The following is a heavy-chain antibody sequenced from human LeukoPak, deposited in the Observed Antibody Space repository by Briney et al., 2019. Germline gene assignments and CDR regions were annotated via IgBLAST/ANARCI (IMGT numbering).Heavy chain of an antibody. CDR1: GGSISSGSYS. CDR2: IYYSGGT. Sequence: SETLSLTCDVSGGSISSGSYSWSWIRQPPGKGLEWIGYIYYSGGTYYNPSLKSRVTISVDTSKNQFSLNLSSVTAADTAVYYCARGREGSFGDFKWGQGTLVTVSS. J-gene: IGHJ4*02. D-gene: IGHD3-10*01. V-gene: IGHV4-30-4*07. CDR3: ARGREGSFGDFK.